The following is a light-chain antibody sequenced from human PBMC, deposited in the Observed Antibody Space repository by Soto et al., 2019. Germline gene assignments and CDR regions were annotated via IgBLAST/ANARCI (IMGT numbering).Light chain of an antibody. CDR3: QQYKNMYT. CDR1: QSITGW. Sequence: DIQMPQSPSTLSASVGDRITITCRASQSITGWLAWYPQSPGKAPKLLSYDASSLESGVPARFSGSGSGTAYTLTILSLQPDDSGTDYGQQYKNMYTFGQGTKVEIK. J-gene: IGKJ2*01. CDR2: DAS. V-gene: IGKV1-5*01.